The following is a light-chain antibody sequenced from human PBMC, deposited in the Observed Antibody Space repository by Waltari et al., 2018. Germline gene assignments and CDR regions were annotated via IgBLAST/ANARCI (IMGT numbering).Light chain of an antibody. J-gene: IGLJ2*01. CDR3: TSYASTSTVI. Sequence: QSFLTRPASVSGAPGQSITISCAGTRSDIGGYNYVYWYQHPPRNTPKLIIFDVTRWPSGVSLRFSGSKSGNTASLPISGLQAEDDADYYCTSYASTSTVIFGGGTMVTVL. CDR1: RSDIGGYNY. V-gene: IGLV2-14*03. CDR2: DVT.